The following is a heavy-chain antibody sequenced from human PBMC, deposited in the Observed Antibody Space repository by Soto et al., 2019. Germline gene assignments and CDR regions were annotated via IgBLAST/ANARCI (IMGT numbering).Heavy chain of an antibody. D-gene: IGHD3-10*01. CDR2: INAGNGNT. V-gene: IGHV1-3*01. CDR3: AREDYYGSGSYYNFAGVAFGKYNWFDP. Sequence: ASGYTFTSYAMHWVRQAPGQRLEWMGWINAGNGNTKYSQKFQGRVTITRDTSASTAYMELSSLRSEDTAVYYCAREDYYGSGSYYNFAGVAFGKYNWFDPWGQGTLVTVSS. CDR1: GYTFTSYA. J-gene: IGHJ5*02.